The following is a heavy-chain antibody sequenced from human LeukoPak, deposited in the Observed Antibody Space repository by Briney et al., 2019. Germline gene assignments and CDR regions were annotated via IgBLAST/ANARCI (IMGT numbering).Heavy chain of an antibody. CDR1: GYTFTSYY. CDR3: ATGSHSSGWYYFDY. Sequence: ASVKVSCKASGYTFTSYYIHWVRQAPGQGLEWMGIINPSGGSTSYVQKFQGRVTMTEDTSTDTAYMELSSLRSEDTAVYYCATGSHSSGWYYFDYWGQGTLVTVSS. V-gene: IGHV1-46*01. D-gene: IGHD6-19*01. J-gene: IGHJ4*02. CDR2: INPSGGST.